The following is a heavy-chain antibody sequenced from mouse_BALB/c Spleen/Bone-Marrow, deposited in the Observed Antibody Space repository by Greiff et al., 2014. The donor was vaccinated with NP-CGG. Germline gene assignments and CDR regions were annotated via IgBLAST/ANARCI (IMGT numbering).Heavy chain of an antibody. CDR3: AGPAWFAY. CDR2: INPFNGGA. V-gene: IGHV1-14*01. CDR1: GYTFTSYV. Sequence: VQLKQSGPELVKPGASVKMSCKASGYTFTSYVMHWVKQKPGQGLEWIGFINPFNGGAKYNEKFRGKATLTSDKSSSTAYVELSSLTSEDSAVYYCAGPAWFAYWGRGTLVTVSA. J-gene: IGHJ3*01.